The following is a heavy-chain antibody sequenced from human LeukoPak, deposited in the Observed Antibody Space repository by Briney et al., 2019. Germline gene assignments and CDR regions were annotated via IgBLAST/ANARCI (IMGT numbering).Heavy chain of an antibody. V-gene: IGHV3-23*01. J-gene: IGHJ4*02. D-gene: IGHD6-19*01. CDR1: GFTFSSYA. Sequence: GGSRRLSCAASGFTFSSYAMSWVRQAPGKELEWVSAISGSGGSTYYADSVKGRFTISRDNSKNTLYLQMNSLRAEDTAVYYCAKDQAAVAAYYFDYWGQGTLVTVSS. CDR3: AKDQAAVAAYYFDY. CDR2: ISGSGGST.